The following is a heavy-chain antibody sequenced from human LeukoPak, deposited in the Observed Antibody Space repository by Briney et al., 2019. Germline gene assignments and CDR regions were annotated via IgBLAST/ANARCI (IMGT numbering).Heavy chain of an antibody. V-gene: IGHV4-4*07. D-gene: IGHD3-10*01. CDR3: TSHYGSGFDS. J-gene: IGHJ4*02. CDR1: GGSITSYY. CDR2: IYTSGST. Sequence: SETLSLTCTVSGGSITSYYWSWIRQPAGKGLEWIGRIYTSGSTNYNPSLKSRVTISIDTSKNQFSLKLSSVTAADTAMYYCTSHYGSGFDSWGQGTLVTVSS.